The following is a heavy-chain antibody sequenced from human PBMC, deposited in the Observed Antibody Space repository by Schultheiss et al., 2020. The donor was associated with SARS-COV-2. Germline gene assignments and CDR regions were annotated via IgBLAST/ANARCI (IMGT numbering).Heavy chain of an antibody. Sequence: GESLKISCSASGFTFSSYAMHWVRQAPGKGLEYVSAISSNGGSTYYADSVKGRFTISRDNSKNTLYLQMSSLRAEDTAVYYCVKAWGSSSPFDYWGQGTLVTVSS. D-gene: IGHD6-6*01. CDR1: GFTFSSYA. V-gene: IGHV3-64D*06. CDR2: ISSNGGST. CDR3: VKAWGSSSPFDY. J-gene: IGHJ4*02.